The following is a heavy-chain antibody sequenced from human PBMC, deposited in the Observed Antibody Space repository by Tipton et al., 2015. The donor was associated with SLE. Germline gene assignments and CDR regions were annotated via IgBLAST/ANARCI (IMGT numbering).Heavy chain of an antibody. J-gene: IGHJ4*02. CDR1: GFTFSTYW. Sequence: SLRLSCVASGFTFSTYWMHWVRQAPGKGLVWVSRINSDGSTTTYADSVKGRFTISRDNAKNTLYLQMNNLRAEDTAVYYCARVSRGYWGQGTLVTVSS. CDR3: ARVSRGY. CDR2: INSDGSTT. V-gene: IGHV3-74*01. D-gene: IGHD6-13*01.